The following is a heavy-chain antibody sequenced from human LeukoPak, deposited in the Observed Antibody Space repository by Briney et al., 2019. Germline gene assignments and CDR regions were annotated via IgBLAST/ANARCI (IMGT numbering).Heavy chain of an antibody. J-gene: IGHJ2*01. D-gene: IGHD6-19*01. CDR3: ARRSRWLVSWYFDL. CDR1: GGSISSSNW. CDR2: IYHSGST. V-gene: IGHV4-4*02. Sequence: KSSETLSLTCAVSGGSISSSNWWSWVRQPPGKGLEWIGEIYHSGSTNYNPSLKSRVTISVDKSKNQFSLKLSSVTAADTAVYYCARRSRWLVSWYFDLWGRGTLVTVSS.